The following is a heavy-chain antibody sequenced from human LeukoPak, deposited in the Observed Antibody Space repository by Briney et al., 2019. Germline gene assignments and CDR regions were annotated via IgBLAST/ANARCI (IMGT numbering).Heavy chain of an antibody. J-gene: IGHJ3*02. CDR2: ISGSGGST. CDR3: AKAIGGSPPRGAFDI. Sequence: GGSLRLSCVASGFTFSKHPMSWVRQAPGSGLELVSAISGSGGSTYYADSVKGRFTISRDNSKNTLYLQMNSLRAEDTAVYYCAKAIGGSPPRGAFDIWGQGTMVTVSS. V-gene: IGHV3-23*01. CDR1: GFTFSKHP. D-gene: IGHD3-10*01.